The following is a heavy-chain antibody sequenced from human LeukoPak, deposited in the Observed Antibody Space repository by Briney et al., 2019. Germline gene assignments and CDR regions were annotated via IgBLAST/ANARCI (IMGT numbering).Heavy chain of an antibody. V-gene: IGHV3-48*01. D-gene: IGHD6-13*01. J-gene: IGHJ4*02. CDR1: GFTFSSYS. Sequence: GGSLRLSCAASGFTFSSYSMNWVRQAPGKGLEWVSYISSSSSTIYYADSVKGRFTISRDNSKNTLYLQMKSLRAEDTAVYYCAKTGGIAAAHWGQGTLVTVSS. CDR2: ISSSSSTI. CDR3: AKTGGIAAAH.